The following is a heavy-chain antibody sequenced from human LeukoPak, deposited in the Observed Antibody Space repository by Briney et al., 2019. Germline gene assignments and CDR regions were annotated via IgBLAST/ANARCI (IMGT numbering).Heavy chain of an antibody. CDR1: GGSISSYY. J-gene: IGHJ6*03. V-gene: IGHV4-59*01. D-gene: IGHD2-21*02. Sequence: SSETLSLTCTVSGGSISSYYWSWIRQPPGKGLEWIGYIYYSGSTNYNPSLKSRVTISVDTSKNQFSLKLSSVTAADTAVYYCARAVYVGVVTATLMDVWGKGTTVTVSS. CDR2: IYYSGST. CDR3: ARAVYVGVVTATLMDV.